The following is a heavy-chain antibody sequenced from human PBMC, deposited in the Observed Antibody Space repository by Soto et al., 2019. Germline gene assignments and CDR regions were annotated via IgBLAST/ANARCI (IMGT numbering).Heavy chain of an antibody. D-gene: IGHD3-16*01. CDR2: VYSDSST. J-gene: IGHJ6*02. Sequence: EVQLVESGGGLIQPGGSLRLSCAASGFTVSSNYMNWVRQAPGKGLEWVSIVYSDSSTYYADSVKARITISRDNSKNMMYLQMHSLGAEDTAVYYCAREQSNLGHYYYGMDVWGQGTTITVAS. CDR3: AREQSNLGHYYYGMDV. CDR1: GFTVSSNY. V-gene: IGHV3-53*01.